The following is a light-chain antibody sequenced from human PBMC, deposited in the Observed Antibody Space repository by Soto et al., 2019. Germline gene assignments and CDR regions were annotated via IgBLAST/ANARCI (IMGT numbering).Light chain of an antibody. J-gene: IGKJ4*01. CDR2: GAS. Sequence: EIVMTQSPATLSVSPGERANLSCRVSQSVSSNLAWYQQKPGQAPRLLIYGASTRATGIPARFSGSGSGTEFTLTISSLQSEDFAVYYCQQYNNWPLTFGGGTKVEIQ. V-gene: IGKV3-15*01. CDR1: QSVSSN. CDR3: QQYNNWPLT.